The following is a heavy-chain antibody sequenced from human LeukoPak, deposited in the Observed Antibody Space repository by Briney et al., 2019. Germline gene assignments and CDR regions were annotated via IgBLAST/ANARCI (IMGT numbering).Heavy chain of an antibody. J-gene: IGHJ5*02. CDR2: INPNSGGT. CDR3: ARAAVVTGSTETFDP. V-gene: IGHV1-2*02. Sequence: ASVKVSCKAPGYTFTDYYMHWVRQAPGQGLEWMGWINPNSGGTNYAQKFQGRVTMSRDTSTSAAYMELSRLRSDDTAVHYCARAAVVTGSTETFDPWGQGTLVTVSS. D-gene: IGHD2-8*02. CDR1: GYTFTDYY.